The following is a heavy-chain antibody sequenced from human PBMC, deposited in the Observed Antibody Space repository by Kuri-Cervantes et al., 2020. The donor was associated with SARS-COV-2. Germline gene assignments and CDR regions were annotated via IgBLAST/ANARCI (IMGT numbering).Heavy chain of an antibody. Sequence: GESLKISCSASGFTFSSYAMHWVRQAPGKGLEWVSSISSSSSYIYYADSVKGRFTISRDNAKNSLYLQMNSLRAEDTAVYYCARDRGEDIVVVVAASAYDYWGQGTLVTVSS. CDR2: ISSSSSYI. V-gene: IGHV3-21*01. D-gene: IGHD2-15*01. J-gene: IGHJ4*02. CDR1: GFTFSSYA. CDR3: ARDRGEDIVVVVAASAYDY.